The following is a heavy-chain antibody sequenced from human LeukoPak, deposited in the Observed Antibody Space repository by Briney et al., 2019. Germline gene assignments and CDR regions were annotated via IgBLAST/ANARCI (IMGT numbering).Heavy chain of an antibody. V-gene: IGHV3-48*01. J-gene: IGHJ4*02. Sequence: QPGGSLRLSCAASGFTFSSYSMNWVRQAPGKGLEWVSYISSSSSTIYYADSVKGRFTISRDNAKNSLYLQMNSLRAEDTAVYYCARDQGRFLEWLFTPTTVSWGQGTLVTVSS. CDR3: ARDQGRFLEWLFTPTTVS. D-gene: IGHD3-3*01. CDR1: GFTFSSYS. CDR2: ISSSSSTI.